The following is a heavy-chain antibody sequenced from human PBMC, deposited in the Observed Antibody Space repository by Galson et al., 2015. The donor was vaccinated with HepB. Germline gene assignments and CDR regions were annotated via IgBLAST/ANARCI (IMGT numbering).Heavy chain of an antibody. J-gene: IGHJ2*01. CDR3: ARMLGSCTSTSCSPDFDL. CDR1: GFTFSSYN. CDR2: ISTSTRYI. D-gene: IGHD2-2*01. Sequence: SLRLSCAPSGFTFSSYNMNWVRQAPGKGLEWVSFISTSTRYIYYADSVKGRFTVSRDGAKNSLYLQMNSLRAEDTAVYYCARMLGSCTSTSCSPDFDLWGRGTLVTVSS. V-gene: IGHV3-21*01.